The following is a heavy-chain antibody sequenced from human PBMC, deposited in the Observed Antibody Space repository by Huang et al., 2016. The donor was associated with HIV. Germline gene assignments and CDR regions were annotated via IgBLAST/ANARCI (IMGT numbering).Heavy chain of an antibody. J-gene: IGHJ4*02. V-gene: IGHV3-30*18. CDR1: GFTFSSYG. D-gene: IGHD3-22*01. Sequence: QVQLVESGGGVVQPGRSLRLSCAAVSGFTFSSYGMHWVRQAPGKGLVGVTVISYDGSNKYYADSVKGRFTISRDNSKNTLYLEMNSLSVEDTGVYYCAKDRNSAYLDYWGQGTLVTVSS. CDR3: AKDRNSAYLDY. CDR2: ISYDGSNK.